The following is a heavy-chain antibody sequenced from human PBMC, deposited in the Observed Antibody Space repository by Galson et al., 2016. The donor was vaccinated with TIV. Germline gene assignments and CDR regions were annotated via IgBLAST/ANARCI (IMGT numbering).Heavy chain of an antibody. J-gene: IGHJ6*03. Sequence: ETLSLTCTVSGGSISNPSYHWGWIRQPPGKGLEWIGNLFYTGGTYYNPSLKSRVTMSVDTSKNQFSLKLTSVTAADTAVYYCARVKSNPIYYYYYYYMDVWGKGTTVTVSS. V-gene: IGHV4-39*07. CDR1: GGSISNPSYH. CDR3: ARVKSNPIYYYYYYYMDV. D-gene: IGHD3-3*02. CDR2: LFYTGGT.